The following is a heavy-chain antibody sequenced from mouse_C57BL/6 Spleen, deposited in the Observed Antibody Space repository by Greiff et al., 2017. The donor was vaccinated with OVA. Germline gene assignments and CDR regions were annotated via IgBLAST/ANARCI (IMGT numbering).Heavy chain of an antibody. Sequence: EVMLVESGPGLAKPSQTLSLSCSVTGYSITSDYWNWFRKFPGHNLEYMGYISYSGSTSYYPSLISRISIPRDTSKNQYYLQLNSVTTEDTATYYGARVDIVTFYAMDYWGQGTSVTVSS. CDR3: ARVDIVTFYAMDY. CDR2: ISYSGST. J-gene: IGHJ4*01. CDR1: GYSITSDY. D-gene: IGHD2-12*01. V-gene: IGHV3-8*01.